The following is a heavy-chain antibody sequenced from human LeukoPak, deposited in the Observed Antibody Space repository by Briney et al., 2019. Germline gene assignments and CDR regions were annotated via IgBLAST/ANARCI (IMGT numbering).Heavy chain of an antibody. CDR1: GGSISSYY. Sequence: SETLSLTCTVSGGSISSYYWSWIRQPAGKGLEWIGRIYTSGSTNYNPSLKSRVTMSVDTSKNQFSLKLSSVTAADTAVYYCARGQRGYYDTRGYFDLWGRGTLVTVSS. V-gene: IGHV4-4*07. CDR3: ARGQRGYYDTRGYFDL. CDR2: IYTSGST. D-gene: IGHD3-22*01. J-gene: IGHJ2*01.